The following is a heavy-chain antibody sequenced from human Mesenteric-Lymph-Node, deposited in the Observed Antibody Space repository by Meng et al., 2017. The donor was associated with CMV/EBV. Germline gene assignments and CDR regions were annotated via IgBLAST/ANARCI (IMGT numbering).Heavy chain of an antibody. CDR2: VRSDGSGE. CDR3: TKGNAVTGFDL. Sequence: GGSLRLSCAASGFSFSNYGIHWVRQAPGKGLEWVAFVRSDGSGEYYADSVKGRFTVSRDNYKNVLSLEMNSLRVDDAGVYFCTKGNAVTGFDLWGQGTLVTVSS. D-gene: IGHD2-21*02. V-gene: IGHV3-30*02. CDR1: GFSFSNYG. J-gene: IGHJ4*02.